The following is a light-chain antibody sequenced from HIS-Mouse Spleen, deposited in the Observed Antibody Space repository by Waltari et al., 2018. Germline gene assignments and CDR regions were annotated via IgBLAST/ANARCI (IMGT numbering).Light chain of an antibody. CDR2: RSN. V-gene: IGLV1-47*01. Sequence: QSVLTQPPSASGTPGQRVTISCSGSSSNIGSNYVYWYQQLPGTAPKLHICRSNRRPSGVPDRFSGSKSGTSASLAISGLRSEDEADYYCAAWDDSLSGPVFGGGTKLTVL. J-gene: IGLJ3*02. CDR1: SSNIGSNY. CDR3: AAWDDSLSGPV.